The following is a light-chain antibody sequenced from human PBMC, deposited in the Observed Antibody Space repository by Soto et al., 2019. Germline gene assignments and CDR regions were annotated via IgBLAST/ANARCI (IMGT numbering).Light chain of an antibody. V-gene: IGKV1-5*03. CDR3: QQYKSYPYT. J-gene: IGKJ2*01. CDR1: QSISSW. Sequence: DIQMTQSPSTLSASVGDRVTITCRASQSISSWLAWYQQKPGKAPKILMYKASTLESGVPLRFSGSGSGTEFTLTISSLQPDDFATYYCQQYKSYPYTFGQGTKLEIK. CDR2: KAS.